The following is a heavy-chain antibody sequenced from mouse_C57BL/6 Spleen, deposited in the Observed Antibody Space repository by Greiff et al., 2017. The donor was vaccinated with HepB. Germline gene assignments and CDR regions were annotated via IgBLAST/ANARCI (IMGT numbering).Heavy chain of an antibody. CDR3: ARWKSGNYGYFDV. J-gene: IGHJ1*03. Sequence: DVMLVESGGGLVKPGGSLKLSCAASGFTFSDYGMHWVRQAPEKGLEWVAYISSGSSTIYYADTVKGRFTISRDNAKNTLFLQMTSLRSEDTAMYYCARWKSGNYGYFDVWGTGTTVTVSS. CDR1: GFTFSDYG. D-gene: IGHD1-3*01. V-gene: IGHV5-17*01. CDR2: ISSGSSTI.